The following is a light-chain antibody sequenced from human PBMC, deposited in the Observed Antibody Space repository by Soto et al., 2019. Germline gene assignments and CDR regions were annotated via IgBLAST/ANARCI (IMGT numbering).Light chain of an antibody. V-gene: IGLV2-14*01. J-gene: IGLJ2*01. CDR2: DVS. CDR1: SSDVGGYNY. Sequence: QSVRTQPASVSGSPGQSITISCTGTSSDVGGYNYVSWYQQHPGKAPKLKIYDVSNRPSGGSNRFSGSKPDNTASLTISGLQAEDEADYYCSSYTSSSTLGFGGGTKVTVL. CDR3: SSYTSSSTLG.